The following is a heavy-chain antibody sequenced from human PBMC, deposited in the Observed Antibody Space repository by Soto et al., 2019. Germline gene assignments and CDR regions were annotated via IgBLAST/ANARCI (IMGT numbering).Heavy chain of an antibody. J-gene: IGHJ3*02. CDR1: GFTFSSYS. Sequence: PGGSLRLSCAASGFTFSSYSMNWVRQAPGKGLEWVSYISSSSSTIYYADSVKGRFTISRDNAKNSLYLQMNSLRDEDTAVYYCARDRGVYYDSSGPRSAFDIWGQGTMVTVSS. CDR3: ARDRGVYYDSSGPRSAFDI. D-gene: IGHD3-22*01. V-gene: IGHV3-48*02. CDR2: ISSSSSTI.